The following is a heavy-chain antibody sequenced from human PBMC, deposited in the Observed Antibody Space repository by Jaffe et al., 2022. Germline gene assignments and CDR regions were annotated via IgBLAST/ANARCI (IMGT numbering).Heavy chain of an antibody. Sequence: QVQLVQSGAEVKKPGASVKVSCKASGYTFTSYDINWVRQATGQGLEWMGWMNPNSGNTGYAQKFQGRVTMTRNTSISTAYMELSSLRSEDTAVYYCARGRDGSRNTMVQGVILYYYYYYMDVWGKGTTVTVSS. CDR3: ARGRDGSRNTMVQGVILYYYYYYMDV. CDR2: MNPNSGNT. D-gene: IGHD3-10*01. CDR1: GYTFTSYD. J-gene: IGHJ6*03. V-gene: IGHV1-8*01.